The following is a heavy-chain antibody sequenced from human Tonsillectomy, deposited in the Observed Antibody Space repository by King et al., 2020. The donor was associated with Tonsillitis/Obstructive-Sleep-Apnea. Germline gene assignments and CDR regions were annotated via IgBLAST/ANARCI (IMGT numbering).Heavy chain of an antibody. Sequence: VQLPQWGAGLLKPSETLSLTCAVYGGSFSASYWSWIRQPPGKGLEWIGEIIDSGGTNYNPSLKSRVSISLDTSKNQFSLNLSSVTAADTAVYYCARGSYSNNAMDVWGQGTTVTVSS. V-gene: IGHV4-34*01. D-gene: IGHD5-18*01. CDR3: ARGSYSNNAMDV. J-gene: IGHJ6*02. CDR1: GGSFSASY. CDR2: IIDSGGT.